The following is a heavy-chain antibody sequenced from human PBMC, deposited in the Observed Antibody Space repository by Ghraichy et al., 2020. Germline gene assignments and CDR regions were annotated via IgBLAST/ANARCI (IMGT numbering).Heavy chain of an antibody. V-gene: IGHV5-51*01. D-gene: IGHD3-9*01. CDR2: IYPGDSDT. CDR3: PRHEAVLRGWILTGYPSEFYDYGLHV. J-gene: IGHJ6*02. Sequence: GESLNISCKGSGYSFTSYWIGWVRQMPGKGLEWMGIIYPGDSDTRYSPSFQGQVTISADKSISTSYLQWRSLKASDTAIYYCPRHEAVLRGWILTGYPSEFYDYGLHVWRQRTTVTVSS. CDR1: GYSFTSYW.